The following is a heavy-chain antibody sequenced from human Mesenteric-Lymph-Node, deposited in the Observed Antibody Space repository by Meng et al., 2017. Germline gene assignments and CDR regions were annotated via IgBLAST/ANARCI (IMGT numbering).Heavy chain of an antibody. CDR2: IYHSGST. CDR1: GVSISTSTYY. D-gene: IGHD5-18*01. Sequence: GSLRLSCTVSGVSISTSTYYWGWIRQPPGKGLEWIGSIYHSGSTYYNPSLKSRVTISVDTSKNQFSLKLSSVTAADTAVYYCARLMVDTWYYFDYWGQGTLVTVSS. V-gene: IGHV4-39*07. CDR3: ARLMVDTWYYFDY. J-gene: IGHJ4*02.